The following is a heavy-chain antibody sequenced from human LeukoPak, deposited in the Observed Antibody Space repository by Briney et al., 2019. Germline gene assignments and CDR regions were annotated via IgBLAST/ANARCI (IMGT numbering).Heavy chain of an antibody. J-gene: IGHJ6*03. CDR3: ARAHYSNYDHYYYMDV. CDR1: GFTFSSYW. D-gene: IGHD4-11*01. Sequence: GGSLRLSCAASGFTFSSYWMSWVRQAPGKGLEWVANIKQDGSEKYYVDSVKGRFTISRDNAKNSLYLQMNSLRAEDTAVYYCARAHYSNYDHYYYMDVWGKGTTVTVSS. V-gene: IGHV3-7*01. CDR2: IKQDGSEK.